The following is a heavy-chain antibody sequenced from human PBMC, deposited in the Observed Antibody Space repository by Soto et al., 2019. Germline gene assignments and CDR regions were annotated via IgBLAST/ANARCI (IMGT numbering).Heavy chain of an antibody. J-gene: IGHJ3*02. CDR2: IIPMFGTT. D-gene: IGHD4-17*01. Sequence: QVQLVQSGAEVKKSGSSVKVSCKASGGTFSSYAISWVRQAPGQGLEWMGRIIPMFGTTNYAQKFQGRVTISADESTTTAYMELSSLRSEDTAFYYCARDFDYGVYRGTFNIWGQGTMVTVSS. V-gene: IGHV1-69*01. CDR3: ARDFDYGVYRGTFNI. CDR1: GGTFSSYA.